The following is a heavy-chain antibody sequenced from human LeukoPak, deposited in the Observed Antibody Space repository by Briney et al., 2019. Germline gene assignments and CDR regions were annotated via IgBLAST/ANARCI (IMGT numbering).Heavy chain of an antibody. D-gene: IGHD4-11*01. CDR2: IYHSGST. CDR3: ARGGGSYSNYPNFDY. J-gene: IGHJ4*02. Sequence: SQTLSLTCAVSGVSISSGGYSWGWIRQPPGKGLEWIVYIYHSGSTYYNPSLKSRVTISVDRSKNQFSLKLSSVTAADTAVYYCARGGGSYSNYPNFDYWGQGTLVTVSS. V-gene: IGHV4-30-2*01. CDR1: GVSISSGGYS.